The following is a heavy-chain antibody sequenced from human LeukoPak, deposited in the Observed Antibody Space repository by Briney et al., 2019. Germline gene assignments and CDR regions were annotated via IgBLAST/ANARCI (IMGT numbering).Heavy chain of an antibody. CDR2: ISYDGSNK. CDR1: GFTFSSYA. J-gene: IGHJ4*02. CDR3: ARVGFGESPFDY. Sequence: GRSLRLSCAASGFTFSSYAMHWVRQAPGKGLEWVAVISYDGSNKYYADSVKGRFTISRDNSKNTLYLRMNSLRAEDTAVYYCARVGFGESPFDYWGQGTLVTVSS. V-gene: IGHV3-30*04. D-gene: IGHD3-10*01.